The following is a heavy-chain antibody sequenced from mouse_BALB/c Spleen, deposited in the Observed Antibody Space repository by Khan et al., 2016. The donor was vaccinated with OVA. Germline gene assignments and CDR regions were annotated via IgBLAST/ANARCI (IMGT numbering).Heavy chain of an antibody. CDR3: ARREKYGYDPSWFTY. CDR2: INPSDSES. J-gene: IGHJ3*01. V-gene: IGHV1-52*01. CDR1: GYTFTSYW. Sequence: QVQLQQSGAELVRPGASVKLSCKASGYTFTSYWMNWVRQRPRQGLEWIGKINPSDSESHYNQMFKDKATLTVAKSSGTAYMQLSSLTSEDSAVYSCARREKYGYDPSWFTYWGQGTLVTVSA. D-gene: IGHD2-2*01.